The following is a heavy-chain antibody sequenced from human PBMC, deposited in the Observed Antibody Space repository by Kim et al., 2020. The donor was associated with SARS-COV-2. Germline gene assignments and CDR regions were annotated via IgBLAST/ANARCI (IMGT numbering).Heavy chain of an antibody. CDR2: IYHSGST. Sequence: SETLSLTCAVSGGSISSSNWWSWVRQPPGKGLEWIGEIYHSGSTNYNPSLKSRVTISVDKSKNQFSLKLSSVTAADTAVYYCARVLPEYSSSSFDYWGQGTLVTVSS. CDR3: ARVLPEYSSSSFDY. V-gene: IGHV4-4*02. J-gene: IGHJ4*02. CDR1: GGSISSSNW. D-gene: IGHD6-6*01.